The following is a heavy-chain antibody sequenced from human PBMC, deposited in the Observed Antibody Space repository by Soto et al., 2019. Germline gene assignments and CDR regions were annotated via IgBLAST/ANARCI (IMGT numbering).Heavy chain of an antibody. V-gene: IGHV1-69*13. Sequence: ASVKVSCKASGGTFSSYAISWVRQAPGQGLEWMGGIIPIFGTANYAQKFQGRVTITADESTSTAYMELSTLRSEDTAGYYCAGVFAVVTANYYYGMDVWGQGTTVTVSS. CDR3: AGVFAVVTANYYYGMDV. D-gene: IGHD2-21*02. CDR1: GGTFSSYA. J-gene: IGHJ6*02. CDR2: IIPIFGTA.